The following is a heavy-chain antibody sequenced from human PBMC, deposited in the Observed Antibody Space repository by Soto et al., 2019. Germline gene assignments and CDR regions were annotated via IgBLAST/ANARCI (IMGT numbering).Heavy chain of an antibody. Sequence: SETLSLTCAVYGGSFSGYYWSWIRQPPGKGLEWIGEINHSGSTNYNPSLKSRVTISVDTSKNQFSLKLGSVTAADAAVYYCARFPEVVVVPAANGGAFDYWGQGTLVTVSS. CDR3: ARFPEVVVVPAANGGAFDY. V-gene: IGHV4-34*01. J-gene: IGHJ4*02. CDR2: INHSGST. CDR1: GGSFSGYY. D-gene: IGHD2-2*01.